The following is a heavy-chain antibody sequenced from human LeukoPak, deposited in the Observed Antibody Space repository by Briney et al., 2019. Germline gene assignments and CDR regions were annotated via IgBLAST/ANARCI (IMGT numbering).Heavy chain of an antibody. V-gene: IGHV3-53*04. CDR1: GFTVSSNY. Sequence: PGGSLRLSCAASGFTVSSNYMSWVRQALGKGLEWVSVIYSGGSTYYADSVKGRFTISRHNSKNTLYLQMNSLRAEDTAVYYCARVRGSYGSGSYYNAADWFDPWGQGTLVTVSS. CDR3: ARVRGSYGSGSYYNAADWFDP. J-gene: IGHJ5*02. CDR2: IYSGGST. D-gene: IGHD3-10*01.